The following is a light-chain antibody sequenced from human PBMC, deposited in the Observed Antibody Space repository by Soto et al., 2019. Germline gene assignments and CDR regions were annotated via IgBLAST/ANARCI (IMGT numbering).Light chain of an antibody. V-gene: IGLV1-47*02. CDR1: SSNIGSNY. J-gene: IGLJ3*02. CDR3: SAYTARSTLV. Sequence: QSVLTQPPSASGTPGQRVTISCSGSSSNIGSNYVYWYQQLPGTAPKLLIYSNNQRPSGVPDRFSGSKSGTSASLAISGLQSEDEGDYYCSAYTARSTLVFGGGTQLTVL. CDR2: SNN.